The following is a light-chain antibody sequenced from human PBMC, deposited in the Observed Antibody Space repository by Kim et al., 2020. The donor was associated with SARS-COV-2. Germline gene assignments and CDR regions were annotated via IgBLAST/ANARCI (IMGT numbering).Light chain of an antibody. Sequence: ASIGDRVPITCRASRGFGNSLASYQQKPGKVPKLLIYAASTLRSGVPSRFSGSGSGTYFTLTISSLQPEDVATYYCQKYNSAPRTFGQGTKVDIK. CDR2: AAS. J-gene: IGKJ1*01. CDR3: QKYNSAPRT. CDR1: RGFGNS. V-gene: IGKV1-27*01.